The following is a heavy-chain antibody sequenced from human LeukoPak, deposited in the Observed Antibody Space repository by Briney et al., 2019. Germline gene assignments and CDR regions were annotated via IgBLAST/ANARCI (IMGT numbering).Heavy chain of an antibody. V-gene: IGHV4-34*01. Sequence: SETLSLTCAVYGGSFSGYYWSWIRQPPGKGLEWIGEINHSGSTNYNPSLKSRVTISVDTSKNQFSLKLSSVTAADTAVYYCARAVKESSGYPAYYFDYWGQGILVTVSS. J-gene: IGHJ4*02. D-gene: IGHD3-22*01. CDR3: ARAVKESSGYPAYYFDY. CDR1: GGSFSGYY. CDR2: INHSGST.